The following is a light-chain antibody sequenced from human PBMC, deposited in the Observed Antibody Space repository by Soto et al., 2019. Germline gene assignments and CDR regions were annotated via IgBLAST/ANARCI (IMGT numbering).Light chain of an antibody. CDR3: QQYSSYPWT. J-gene: IGKJ1*01. CDR1: QSVRNW. V-gene: IGKV1-5*01. Sequence: DIQMTQSPSTLSASTGDRVTITCRASQSVRNWLAWYQQKPGRAPNVLIYDASSLESGVPSRFSGSGSGTEFTLTISSLQSDDFATYYCQQYSSYPWTFGQGTKVEIK. CDR2: DAS.